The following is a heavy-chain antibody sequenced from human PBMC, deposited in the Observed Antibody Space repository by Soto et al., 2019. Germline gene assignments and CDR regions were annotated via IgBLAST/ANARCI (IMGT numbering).Heavy chain of an antibody. J-gene: IGHJ4*02. D-gene: IGHD6-19*01. V-gene: IGHV1-8*01. CDR3: ARGYSSGWVDY. CDR1: GYTFTSYD. Sequence: ASVKFSCKASGYTFTSYDVNWVRQATGQGLECMGWMNPNSGNTGYAQKFQGRVTMTRXTXXSXXXMXLXXLRXEXTAVYYCARGYSSGWVDYWGQGTLVTV. CDR2: MNPNSGNT.